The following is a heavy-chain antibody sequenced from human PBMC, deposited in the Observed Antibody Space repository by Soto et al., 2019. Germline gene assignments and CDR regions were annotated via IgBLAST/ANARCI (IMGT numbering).Heavy chain of an antibody. CDR2: IYWDDDK. V-gene: IGHV2-5*02. D-gene: IGHD5-12*01. CDR1: GFSLSTSGVG. Sequence: SGPTLVNPTQTLTLTCTFSGFSLSTSGVGVGWIRQPPGKALEWLALIYWDDDKRYSPSLKSRLTITKDTSKNQVVLTMTNMDPVDTATYYCAHRGPRDGYNSYYFDYWGQGTLVTVSS. CDR3: AHRGPRDGYNSYYFDY. J-gene: IGHJ4*02.